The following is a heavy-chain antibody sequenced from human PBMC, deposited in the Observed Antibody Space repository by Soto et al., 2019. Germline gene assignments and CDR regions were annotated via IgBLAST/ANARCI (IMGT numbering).Heavy chain of an antibody. J-gene: IGHJ4*02. Sequence: SETLSLTCTVSGASISYGGFSWSWIRQSPGKGLEWIGYISHLESTYFHPSFKSRLTMSIDRTRNQFSLKLSSVTAADMAVYYCARGGGHDSFDYCDPGVLLTVS. CDR3: ARGGGHDSFDY. V-gene: IGHV4-30-2*06. D-gene: IGHD5-12*01. CDR2: ISHLEST. CDR1: GASISYGGFS.